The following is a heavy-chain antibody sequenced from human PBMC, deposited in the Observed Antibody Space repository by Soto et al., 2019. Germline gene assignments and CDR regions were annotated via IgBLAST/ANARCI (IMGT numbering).Heavy chain of an antibody. CDR2: ISYDGSNE. V-gene: IGHV3-30-3*01. CDR1: GFTFSSYA. CDR3: TRETMTIRLYFDY. Sequence: GGSLRLSCAASGFTFSSYAMHWVRQAPGKGLEWVAVISYDGSNEYYADSVKGRFTISRDNSKNTLYLQVNSLRAEDTAMYYCTRETMTIRLYFDYWGQGALVTVSS. J-gene: IGHJ4*02. D-gene: IGHD3-3*01.